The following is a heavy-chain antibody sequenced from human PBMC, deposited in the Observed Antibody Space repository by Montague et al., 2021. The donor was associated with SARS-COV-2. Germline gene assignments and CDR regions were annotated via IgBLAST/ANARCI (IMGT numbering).Heavy chain of an antibody. J-gene: IGHJ4*02. CDR3: KRDGGGFGELLYYFDS. D-gene: IGHD3-10*01. CDR2: ITCNGCST. Sequence: SLRLSCAASGFTFNNSCMNWVRQAPGKGLEWVSGITCNGCSTDYADSVKGRFTISRDDAKNTLYLQMDSLRVEDTALYYCKRDGGGFGELLYYFDSWGQGTQVTVSS. CDR1: GFTFNNSC. V-gene: IGHV3-20*04.